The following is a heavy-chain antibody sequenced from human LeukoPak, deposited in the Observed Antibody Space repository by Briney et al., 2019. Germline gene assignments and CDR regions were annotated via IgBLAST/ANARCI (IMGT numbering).Heavy chain of an antibody. CDR3: AKVSTYYYDSSGSNYFDY. CDR2: ITGSGGST. V-gene: IGHV3-23*01. J-gene: IGHJ4*02. D-gene: IGHD3-22*01. Sequence: PGGSLRLSCAASGFTFSSYAMSWVRQAPGKGLEWVSSITGSGGSTYYADSVKGRFTISRDNSKNTLYLQMNSLRADDTAVYYCAKVSTYYYDSSGSNYFDYWGQGTLVTVSS. CDR1: GFTFSSYA.